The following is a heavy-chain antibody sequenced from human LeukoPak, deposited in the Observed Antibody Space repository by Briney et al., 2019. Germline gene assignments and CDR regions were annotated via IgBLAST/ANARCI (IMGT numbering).Heavy chain of an antibody. V-gene: IGHV3-23*01. J-gene: IGHJ4*02. CDR1: GFTFSSYA. Sequence: PGGSLRLSCAASGFTFSSYAMTWVRQAPGQGLEWVSSISASGGGTYYADSVKGRFTISRDSSKNTLYLQMNSLRGEDTAVYYCAKGPKYGYSVYPLGPVDYWGQGTLVTVSS. CDR2: ISASGGGT. CDR3: AKGPKYGYSVYPLGPVDY. D-gene: IGHD5/OR15-5a*01.